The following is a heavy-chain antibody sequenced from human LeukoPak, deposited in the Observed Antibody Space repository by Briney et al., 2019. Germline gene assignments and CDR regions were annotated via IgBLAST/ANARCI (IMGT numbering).Heavy chain of an antibody. CDR2: MNPNNGNT. CDR1: GYTFTSYD. V-gene: IGHV1-8*01. CDR3: ARGGRGGGYWTDY. D-gene: IGHD1-26*01. J-gene: IGHJ4*02. Sequence: ASVKVSCKASGYTFTSYDFNWVRQATGQGLEWMGWMNPNNGNTGYAQKFQGRVSMTRDTSISTAYLELSSLRSEDTAVYYCARGGRGGGYWTDYWGQGTLVTVSS.